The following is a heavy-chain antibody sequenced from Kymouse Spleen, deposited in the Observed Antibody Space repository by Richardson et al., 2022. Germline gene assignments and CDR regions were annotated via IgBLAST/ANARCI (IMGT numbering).Heavy chain of an antibody. Sequence: QVQLQQWGAGLLKPSETLSLTCAVYGGSFSGYYWSWIRQPPGKGLEWIGEINHSGSTNYNPSLKSRVTISVDTSKNQFSLKLSSVTAADTAVYYCARGDEAVGSYFQHWGQGTLVTVSS. J-gene: IGHJ1*01. CDR1: GGSFSGYY. CDR3: ARGDEAVGSYFQH. D-gene: IGHD6-19*01. V-gene: IGHV4-34*01. CDR2: INHSGST.